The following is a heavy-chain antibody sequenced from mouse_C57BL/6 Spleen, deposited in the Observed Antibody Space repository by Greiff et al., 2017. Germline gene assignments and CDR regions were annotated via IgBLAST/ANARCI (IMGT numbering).Heavy chain of an antibody. CDR3: ARHNYGSSYDWYFDV. CDR1: GFTFSDYY. CDR2: ISNGGGST. D-gene: IGHD1-1*01. V-gene: IGHV5-12*01. J-gene: IGHJ1*03. Sequence: EVHLVESGGGLVQPGGSLKLSCAASGFTFSDYYMYWVRQTPEKRLEWVAYISNGGGSTYYPDTVKGRFTISRDNAKNTLYLQMSRLKSEDTAMYYCARHNYGSSYDWYFDVWGTGTTVTVSS.